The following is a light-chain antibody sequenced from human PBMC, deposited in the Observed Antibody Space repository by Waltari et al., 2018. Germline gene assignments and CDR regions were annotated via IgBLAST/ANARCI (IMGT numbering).Light chain of an antibody. CDR3: QQHSTYPIT. Sequence: DIQMTQSPSTLSASVGDRVTISCRASQSISTWLAWYQERPGKVPKLLIYQASTLKSGVPSRFGGSGSGTEFTLTTSSLQPDDFATYYCQQHSTYPITFGQGTRLEIK. CDR2: QAS. CDR1: QSISTW. V-gene: IGKV1-5*03. J-gene: IGKJ5*01.